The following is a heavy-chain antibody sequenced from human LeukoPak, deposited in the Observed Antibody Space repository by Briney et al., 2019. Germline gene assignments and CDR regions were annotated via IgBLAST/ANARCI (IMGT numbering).Heavy chain of an antibody. CDR3: ARGEVITMVRGDIGSNWFDP. V-gene: IGHV1-3*04. CDR2: INTGNGNT. CDR1: GYSFTRYA. D-gene: IGHD3-10*01. Sequence: ASVKVSCKASGYSFTRYAIYWVRQAPGQRLEWMGWINTGNGNTKYSQKFQGRVTITRDTSASTVYMQLSSLRSEDTAIYFCARGEVITMVRGDIGSNWFDPWGLGTLVIVSS. J-gene: IGHJ5*02.